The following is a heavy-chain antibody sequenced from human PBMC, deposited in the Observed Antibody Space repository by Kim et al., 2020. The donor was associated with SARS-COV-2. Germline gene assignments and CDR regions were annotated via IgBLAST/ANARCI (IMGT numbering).Heavy chain of an antibody. D-gene: IGHD3-16*02. V-gene: IGHV3-23*01. J-gene: IGHJ6*02. CDR2: ISGSGNTA. CDR1: GFNFSNYA. Sequence: GGSLRLSCAASGFNFSNYAMNWVRQGPGRGLEWVSEISGSGNTAFYADSERGRFTISRDNCKNMVYLQRNSLGAGDTAIYYCARDQFDRDAYLYNLANPYFYAMDVWGQGATVTVSS. CDR3: ARDQFDRDAYLYNLANPYFYAMDV.